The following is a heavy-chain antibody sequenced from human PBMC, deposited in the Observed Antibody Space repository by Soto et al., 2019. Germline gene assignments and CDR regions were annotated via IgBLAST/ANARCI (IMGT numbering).Heavy chain of an antibody. J-gene: IGHJ4*02. CDR3: AKDLQFSGWLSAQTFDY. D-gene: IGHD6-19*01. CDR1: GFTFSSYA. V-gene: IGHV3-23*01. Sequence: EVQLLESGGGLVQPGGSLRLSCTISGFTFSSYAMSWVRQAPGKGLECVSSITGSGDSTYYEDSVKGRFSISRDKSKNTLYLQMNSLRAEDTAVYYCAKDLQFSGWLSAQTFDYWGQGTQVTVSS. CDR2: ITGSGDST.